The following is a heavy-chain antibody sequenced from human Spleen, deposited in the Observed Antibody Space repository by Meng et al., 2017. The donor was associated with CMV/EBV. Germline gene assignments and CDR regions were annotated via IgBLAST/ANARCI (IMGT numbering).Heavy chain of an antibody. D-gene: IGHD4-17*01. J-gene: IGHJ4*02. CDR2: TYYRSKWFN. CDR1: CSHSTT. Sequence: CSHSTTWSWFRQSPSRELEWLGRTYYRSKWFNDYAVSVKSRITINPDTSKNQFSLQLNSVTPEDTAVYYCARGVMVGGYGDCHFDYWGQGTLVTVSS. CDR3: ARGVMVGGYGDCHFDY. V-gene: IGHV6-1*01.